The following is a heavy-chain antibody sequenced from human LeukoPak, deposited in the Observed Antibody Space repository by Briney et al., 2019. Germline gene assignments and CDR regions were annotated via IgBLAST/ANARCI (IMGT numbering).Heavy chain of an antibody. CDR1: GFTLSSYS. CDR3: AREGDSPRDGYNFNLDY. Sequence: GGSLRLSCAASGFTLSSYSMNWVRQAPGKGLEWVSSISSSSSYRYYADSVKGRFTISRDNAKNSLYLQMNGLRAEDTAVYYCAREGDSPRDGYNFNLDYWGQGTLVTASS. CDR2: ISSSSSYR. V-gene: IGHV3-21*01. J-gene: IGHJ4*02. D-gene: IGHD5-24*01.